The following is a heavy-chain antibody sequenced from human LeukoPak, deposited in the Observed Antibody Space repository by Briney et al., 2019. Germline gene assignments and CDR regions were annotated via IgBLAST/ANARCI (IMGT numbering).Heavy chain of an antibody. D-gene: IGHD3-22*01. CDR3: ARDGSLPGY. V-gene: IGHV3-74*01. Sequence: PGGSLRLSCAASGFIFSSYWMHWVRQAPGKGLVWVSRINGDGSSPIYADSVKGRFTISRDNAKNTLYLQMNSLRVEDGAVYYCARDGSLPGYWGQGTLVTVSS. CDR2: INGDGSSP. J-gene: IGHJ4*02. CDR1: GFIFSSYW.